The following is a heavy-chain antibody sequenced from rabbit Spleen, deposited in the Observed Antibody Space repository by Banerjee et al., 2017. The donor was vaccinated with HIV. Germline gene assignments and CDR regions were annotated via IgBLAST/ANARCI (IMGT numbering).Heavy chain of an antibody. Sequence: QEQLMESGGDLVKPEGSLTLTCTASGFSFSGSYWICWVRQAPGKGLEWIGYIDPLFGITYYANWVNGRFSISRENAQNTVFLQMTSLTAADTATYFCARDGTGGSYFALWGQGTLVTVS. D-gene: IGHD8-1*01. V-gene: IGHV1S45*01. CDR2: IDPLFGIT. CDR3: ARDGTGGSYFAL. CDR1: GFSFSGSYW. J-gene: IGHJ3*01.